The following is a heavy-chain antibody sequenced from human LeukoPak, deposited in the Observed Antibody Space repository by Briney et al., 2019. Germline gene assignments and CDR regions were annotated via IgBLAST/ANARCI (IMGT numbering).Heavy chain of an antibody. Sequence: SETLSLTCTVSGYSISSGYYWGWIRQPPGKGLEWIGSIYHSGSTYYNPSLKSRVTISVDKSKNQFSLKLSSVTAADTAVYYCARDKGYSGPTPLYYYYGMDVWGQGTTVTVSS. J-gene: IGHJ6*02. V-gene: IGHV4-38-2*02. CDR1: GYSISSGYY. CDR3: ARDKGYSGPTPLYYYYGMDV. CDR2: IYHSGST. D-gene: IGHD5-12*01.